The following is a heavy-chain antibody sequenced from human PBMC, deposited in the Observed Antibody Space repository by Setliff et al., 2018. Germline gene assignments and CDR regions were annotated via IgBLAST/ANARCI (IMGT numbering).Heavy chain of an antibody. CDR1: GYTFSSYA. CDR3: AKNTEWLGDSYDAFDS. V-gene: IGHV1-69*13. D-gene: IGHD6-19*01. J-gene: IGHJ3*02. Sequence: ASVKVSCKASGYTFSSYAISWVRQAPGQGLEWMGGIIPIFGTANYAQKFQGRVTITADESTSTAYMELSSLRSEDTAVYYCAKNTEWLGDSYDAFDSWGQGTTVTVSS. CDR2: IIPIFGTA.